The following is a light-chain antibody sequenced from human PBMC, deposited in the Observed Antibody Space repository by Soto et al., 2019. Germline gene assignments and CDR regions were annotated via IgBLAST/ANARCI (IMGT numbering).Light chain of an antibody. Sequence: QSALTQPPSASGSLGQSVTIPCTGTSSDVGDYNYVSWYQQHPGKAPKLMIYEVSNRPSGVSNRFSGSKSGNTASLTISGLKAEDEADYYCSSYTSSSTVVFGGGTKRTVL. CDR1: SSDVGDYNY. CDR2: EVS. V-gene: IGLV2-14*01. CDR3: SSYTSSSTVV. J-gene: IGLJ2*01.